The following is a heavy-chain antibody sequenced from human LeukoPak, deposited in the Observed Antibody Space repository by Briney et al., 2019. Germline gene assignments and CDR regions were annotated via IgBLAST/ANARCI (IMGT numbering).Heavy chain of an antibody. D-gene: IGHD6-19*01. CDR2: TNPNSGYT. J-gene: IGHJ4*02. CDR1: GYTFTSYD. Sequence: ASVKVSCKASGYTFTSYDINWVRQATGQGLEWMGWTNPNSGYTGYAQKFQGRVTITRNTSIRTVCMELSSLRSEDTAVYYCARVAGSIDYWGQGTLVTVSS. V-gene: IGHV1-8*03. CDR3: ARVAGSIDY.